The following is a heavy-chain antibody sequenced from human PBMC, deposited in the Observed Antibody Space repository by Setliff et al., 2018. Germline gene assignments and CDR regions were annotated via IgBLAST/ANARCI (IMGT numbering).Heavy chain of an antibody. CDR3: ARGGSPDCTTNSCRYSDYFY. Sequence: ASVKVSCKASGYTFTTYYIHWVRQAPGQGLEWMGIINSGAGSTSYAQKFQGGITLTRDTSTSTVYMQLNSLRSEDTAVYYCARGGSPDCTTNSCRYSDYFYWGQGTLVTVSS. CDR2: INSGAGST. J-gene: IGHJ4*02. V-gene: IGHV1-46*01. D-gene: IGHD2-2*01. CDR1: GYTFTTYY.